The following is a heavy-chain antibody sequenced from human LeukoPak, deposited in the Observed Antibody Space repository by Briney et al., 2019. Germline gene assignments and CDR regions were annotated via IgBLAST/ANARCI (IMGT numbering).Heavy chain of an antibody. CDR3: ARRRLRPSIIIDY. D-gene: IGHD4-17*01. CDR2: IYFSGST. CDR1: GASIRSGDYY. V-gene: IGHV4-39*01. Sequence: SETLSLTCTVSGASIRSGDYYWSWIRQPPGKGLEWIGTIYFSGSTYYNPSLKSRVTISEDTSKNQFSLKLSSVTAADTAVYYCARRRLRPSIIIDYWGQETLVTVSS. J-gene: IGHJ4*02.